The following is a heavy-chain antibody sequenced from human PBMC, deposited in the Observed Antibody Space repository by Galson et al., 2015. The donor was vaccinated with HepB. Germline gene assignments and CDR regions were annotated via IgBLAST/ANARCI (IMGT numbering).Heavy chain of an antibody. D-gene: IGHD4-17*01. Sequence: SVKVSCKASGYTFTSYGISWVRQAPGQGLEWMGWISAYNGNTNYAQKLQGRVTMPTDTSTSTAYMELRSLRSDDTAVYYCARERDYGDVGAFDIWGQGTMVTVSS. CDR1: GYTFTSYG. CDR3: ARERDYGDVGAFDI. V-gene: IGHV1-18*01. CDR2: ISAYNGNT. J-gene: IGHJ3*02.